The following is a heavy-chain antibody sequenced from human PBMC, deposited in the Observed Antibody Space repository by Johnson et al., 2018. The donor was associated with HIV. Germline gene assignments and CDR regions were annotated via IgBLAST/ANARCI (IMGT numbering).Heavy chain of an antibody. V-gene: IGHV3-13*01. CDR3: AKDMSGYDDAFDI. CDR1: GFTFSSYD. CDR2: IGTAGDT. J-gene: IGHJ3*02. Sequence: VQLVESGGGLVQPGGSLRLSCAASGFTFSSYDMHWVRQATGKGLEWVSAIGTAGDTYYPGSVKGRFTISRENAKNSLYLQMNRLRGEDTALYHCAKDMSGYDDAFDIWGQGTMVTVSS. D-gene: IGHD5-12*01.